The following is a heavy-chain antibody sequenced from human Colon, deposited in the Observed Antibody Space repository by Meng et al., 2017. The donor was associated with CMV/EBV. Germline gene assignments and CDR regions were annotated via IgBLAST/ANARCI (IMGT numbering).Heavy chain of an antibody. CDR1: GYTFTSYG. CDR2: ISAYNGNT. CDR3: ARGEGYYDR. D-gene: IGHD5-24*01. Sequence: QVQLMQSGAEVKKPGASVKVSCKASGYTFTSYGITWVRQAPGQGLEWLGWISAYNGNTTYAERFEGRVTMTTDTDTSTVFMELRSLTSDDTAEYYCARGEGYYDRWGQGTLVTVSS. J-gene: IGHJ5*02. V-gene: IGHV1-18*01.